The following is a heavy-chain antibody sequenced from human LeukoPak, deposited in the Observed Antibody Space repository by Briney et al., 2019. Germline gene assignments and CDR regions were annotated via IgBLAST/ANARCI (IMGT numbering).Heavy chain of an antibody. Sequence: GGSLRLSCAGSGFTFSSYWMLWVRQAPGEGLVWVSRISSDEISTNYAASVRGRFTISRDNAKNTLYLQMDSLRAEDTAGYYCAKAGGTTGSMRFYMDVWGKGTTVTVSS. CDR1: GFTFSSYW. D-gene: IGHD1-1*01. CDR2: ISSDEIST. CDR3: AKAGGTTGSMRFYMDV. J-gene: IGHJ6*03. V-gene: IGHV3-74*01.